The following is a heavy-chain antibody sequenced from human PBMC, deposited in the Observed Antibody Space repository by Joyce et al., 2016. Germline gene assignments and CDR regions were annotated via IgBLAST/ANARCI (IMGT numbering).Heavy chain of an antibody. CDR2: INSDGNNT. J-gene: IGHJ5*02. Sequence: EVHLVESGGGLVQPGGSLRLSCAASGFTFRSYWMHWVRQAPGKGLVWGSRINSDGNNTTYADSVKGRFTISRDNAKNTVYLQMNSLRAEDTAVYYCARGKGTGFDPWGQGTLVTVSS. D-gene: IGHD1-1*01. CDR3: ARGKGTGFDP. V-gene: IGHV3-74*01. CDR1: GFTFRSYW.